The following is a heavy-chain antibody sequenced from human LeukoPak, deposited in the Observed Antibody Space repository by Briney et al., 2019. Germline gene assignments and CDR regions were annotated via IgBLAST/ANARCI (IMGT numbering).Heavy chain of an antibody. V-gene: IGHV3-21*01. J-gene: IGHJ4*02. Sequence: GGSLRLSCEASGFTFSSYSMNWVRQAPGKGLEWVSSISSSSSYIYYADSVKGRFTISRDNAKNSLYLQMNSLRAEDTAVYYCARDSPFYYGSGSYYWEFDYWGQGTLATVSS. CDR2: ISSSSSYI. CDR3: ARDSPFYYGSGSYYWEFDY. D-gene: IGHD3-10*01. CDR1: GFTFSSYS.